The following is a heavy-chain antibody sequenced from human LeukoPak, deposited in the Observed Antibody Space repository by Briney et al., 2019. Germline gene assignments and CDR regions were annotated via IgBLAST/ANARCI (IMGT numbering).Heavy chain of an antibody. CDR3: AKYYYGSGSYYNLFDY. D-gene: IGHD3-10*01. Sequence: GGSLRLSCAASGFTFSSYEMNWVRQAPGKGLEWVLYISSSGSTIYYADSVKGRFTISRDNSKNTLYLQMNSLRAEDTAVYYCAKYYYGSGSYYNLFDYWGQGTLVTVSS. CDR2: ISSSGSTI. V-gene: IGHV3-48*03. J-gene: IGHJ4*02. CDR1: GFTFSSYE.